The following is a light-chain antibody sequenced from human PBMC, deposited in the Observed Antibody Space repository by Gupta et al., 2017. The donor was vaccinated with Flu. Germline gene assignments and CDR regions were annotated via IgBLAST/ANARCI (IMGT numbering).Light chain of an antibody. CDR1: GSDVGGYNF. Sequence: QSALTQPASVSGSPGQSITISCTGSGSDVGGYNFVSWYQQYPGKAPRLMIYEVTNRPSGVANRFSGSKSGNTASLTISGLQDEDEADYYCSSYTTSSTWLFGGGTKLTVL. J-gene: IGLJ3*02. CDR3: SSYTTSSTWL. CDR2: EVT. V-gene: IGLV2-14*01.